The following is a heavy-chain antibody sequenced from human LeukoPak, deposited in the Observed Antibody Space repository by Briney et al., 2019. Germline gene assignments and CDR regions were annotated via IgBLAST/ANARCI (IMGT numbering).Heavy chain of an antibody. CDR3: ARHDSGSFKGPFDY. D-gene: IGHD1-26*01. CDR2: LFPGGSDT. Sequence: GGSLQISGKGSGSIFTSYWIGGGRPLPGKGGEWMGILFPGGSDTRYSPSFQGQVTISADKSISTAYLQWSSLKASDTAMYYCARHDSGSFKGPFDYWGQGTLVTVSS. J-gene: IGHJ4*02. CDR1: GSIFTSYW. V-gene: IGHV5-51*01.